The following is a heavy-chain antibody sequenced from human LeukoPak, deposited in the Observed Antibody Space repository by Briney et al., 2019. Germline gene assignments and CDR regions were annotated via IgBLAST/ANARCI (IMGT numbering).Heavy chain of an antibody. CDR2: IIPIFGTA. Sequence: ASVKVSCKASGGTFSSYAISWVRQAPGQGLEWMGGIIPIFGTANYAQKFQGRVTITADESTSTAYMELSSLRSEDTAVYYCARDLAAARPYYYYGMDVWGQRTTVTVSS. CDR1: GGTFSSYA. D-gene: IGHD6-13*01. J-gene: IGHJ6*02. CDR3: ARDLAAARPYYYYGMDV. V-gene: IGHV1-69*13.